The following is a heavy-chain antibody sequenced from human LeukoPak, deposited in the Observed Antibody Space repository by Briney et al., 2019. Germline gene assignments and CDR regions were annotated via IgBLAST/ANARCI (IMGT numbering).Heavy chain of an antibody. CDR1: GFTFSSYG. CDR2: TSYDGRNK. J-gene: IGHJ4*02. D-gene: IGHD6-19*01. V-gene: IGHV3-30*18. CDR3: AKDRYSSGWYVDY. Sequence: PGGSLRLSCAASGFTFSSYGMHWVRQAPGKGLEWVAVTSYDGRNKYYADSVKGRFTISRDNSKNTLYLQMNSLRAEDTAVYYCAKDRYSSGWYVDYWGQGTLVTVSS.